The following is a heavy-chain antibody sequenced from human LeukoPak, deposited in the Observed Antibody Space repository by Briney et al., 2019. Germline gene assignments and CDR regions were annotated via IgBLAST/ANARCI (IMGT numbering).Heavy chain of an antibody. Sequence: GGSLRLSWAASGFTVSSNYMSWVRQAPGKGLEWVSLIYSAGPTYYADSVRGRFTISRDNSKNILYLQVNSLRAEDTAVYYCARVKYYSGWFESFDIWGQGTMVTVSS. D-gene: IGHD6-19*01. J-gene: IGHJ3*02. CDR1: GFTVSSNY. CDR3: ARVKYYSGWFESFDI. V-gene: IGHV3-66*01. CDR2: IYSAGPT.